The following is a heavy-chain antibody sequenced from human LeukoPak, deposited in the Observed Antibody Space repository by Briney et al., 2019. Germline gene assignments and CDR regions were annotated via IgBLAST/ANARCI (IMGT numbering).Heavy chain of an antibody. CDR3: AKTLWGLTLLSSDY. J-gene: IGHJ4*02. CDR1: GFTFSSYA. Sequence: GGSLRLSCAASGFTFSSYAMSWVRQAPGKGLEWVSAISGSGGSTYYADSVKGRFTISRDNSKNTLYLHMNSLRLEDTAVYWCAKTLWGLTLLSSDYWGQGTLVTVSS. D-gene: IGHD3-16*01. V-gene: IGHV3-23*01. CDR2: ISGSGGST.